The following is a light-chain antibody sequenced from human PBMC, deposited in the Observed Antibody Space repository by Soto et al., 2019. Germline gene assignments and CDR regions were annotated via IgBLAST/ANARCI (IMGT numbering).Light chain of an antibody. J-gene: IGKJ2*01. CDR1: QSRLHSNGYNY. V-gene: IGKV2-28*01. Sequence: DIVMTQSPLSLPVTPGEPASISCRSSQSRLHSNGYNYLDWYLQKPGQSPQLLIYLGSNRASGVPDRFSGSGSGTDFTLKISRVEAEDVGVYYCMQALQTTYTFGQGTKLEIK. CDR3: MQALQTTYT. CDR2: LGS.